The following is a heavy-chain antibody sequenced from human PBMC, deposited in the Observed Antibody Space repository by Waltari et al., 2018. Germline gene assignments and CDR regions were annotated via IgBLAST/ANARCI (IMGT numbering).Heavy chain of an antibody. CDR2: INPNSGGT. CDR3: ARDYIWGSYRPPDY. Sequence: QVQLVQSGAEVKKPGASVKVSCKASGYTFTGYYLPWVRQATGQGLEWMGRINPNSGGTNYAQKFQGRVTMTRDTSISTAYMELSRLRSDDTAVYYCARDYIWGSYRPPDYWGQGTLVTVSS. J-gene: IGHJ4*02. CDR1: GYTFTGYY. V-gene: IGHV1-2*06. D-gene: IGHD3-16*02.